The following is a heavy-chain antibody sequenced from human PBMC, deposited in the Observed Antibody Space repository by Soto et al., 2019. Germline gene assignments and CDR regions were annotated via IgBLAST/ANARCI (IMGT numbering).Heavy chain of an antibody. D-gene: IGHD6-13*01. J-gene: IGHJ4*02. Sequence: EVLLLESGGGLVQPGGSLRLSCAASGFTFSNYAMSWVRQAPGKGLEWVSSISDVGSSTYYADSVKGRFTVSRDKSKNTLYLQMNSLRVEDTAVYYCAKGGTSSWSTFDYWGQGTLVTVSS. CDR1: GFTFSNYA. V-gene: IGHV3-23*01. CDR2: ISDVGSST. CDR3: AKGGTSSWSTFDY.